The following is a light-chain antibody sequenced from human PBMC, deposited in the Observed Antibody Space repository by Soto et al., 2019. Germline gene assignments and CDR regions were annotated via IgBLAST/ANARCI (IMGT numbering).Light chain of an antibody. CDR3: TSHAGTINFPYI. V-gene: IGLV2-8*01. J-gene: IGLJ1*01. CDR2: EVN. CDR1: SSDVGAYNY. Sequence: QSVLTQPPSASGSPGQSVTISCTGTSSDVGAYNYVSWYHHHPGKAPKLLVYEVNKRPSGVPDRFSGSKSGNTASLTVSGLQAEDEADYYCTSHAGTINFPYIFGTGTRSPS.